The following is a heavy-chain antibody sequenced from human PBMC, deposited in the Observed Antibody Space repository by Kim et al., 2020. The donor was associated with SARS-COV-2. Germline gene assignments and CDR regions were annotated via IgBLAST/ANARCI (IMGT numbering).Heavy chain of an antibody. CDR1: GGSISSGGYY. D-gene: IGHD2-2*01. CDR3: ARDVSRTRYYYYGMDV. V-gene: IGHV4-31*03. Sequence: SETLSLTCTVSGGSISSGGYYWSWIRQHPGKGLEWIGYIYYSGSTYYNPSLKSRVTISVDTSKNQFSLKLSSVTAADTAVYYCARDVSRTRYYYYGMDVWGQGTTVTVSS. CDR2: IYYSGST. J-gene: IGHJ6*02.